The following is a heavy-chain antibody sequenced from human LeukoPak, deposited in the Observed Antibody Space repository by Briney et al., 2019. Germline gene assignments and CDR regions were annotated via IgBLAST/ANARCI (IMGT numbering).Heavy chain of an antibody. CDR1: GGSISSSSHY. CDR3: ARGLTMGYFDL. CDR2: INYSGST. D-gene: IGHD3-10*01. J-gene: IGHJ2*01. Sequence: PSETLSLTCTVSGGSISSSSHYWSWIRQPPGKGLEWIASINYSGSTYYNPSLKSRVTISVDTSKNQFSLKLSSVTAADTAVYYCARGLTMGYFDLWGRGTLVTVSS. V-gene: IGHV4-39*07.